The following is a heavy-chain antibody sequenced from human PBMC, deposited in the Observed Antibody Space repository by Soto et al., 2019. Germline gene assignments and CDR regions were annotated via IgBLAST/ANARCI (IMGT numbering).Heavy chain of an antibody. V-gene: IGHV3-13*01. D-gene: IGHD2-21*01. CDR3: ARGWYSTTGDNWFDP. CDR1: GFTFSSYD. Sequence: PGGSLRLSCAASGFTFSSYDMHWVRQATGKGLEWVSAIGTAGDTYYPGSVKGRFTISRENAKNSLYLQMNSLRAGDTAVYYCARGWYSTTGDNWFDPWGQGTLVTVSS. CDR2: IGTAGDT. J-gene: IGHJ5*02.